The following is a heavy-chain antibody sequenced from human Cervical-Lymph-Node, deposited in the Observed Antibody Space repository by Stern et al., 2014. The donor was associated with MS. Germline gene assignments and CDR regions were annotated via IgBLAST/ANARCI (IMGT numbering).Heavy chain of an antibody. J-gene: IGHJ4*02. Sequence: VQLVQSGAEVKKPGESLKISCKGSGYRFTANWIAWVRQMPGQGLEWMVIIYPGYSDTRYSPSFQGQVAISADKSISTACLQWSSLKASDTAMYYCARDYGDYAFDYWGQGTLVTVSS. CDR2: IYPGYSDT. D-gene: IGHD4-17*01. V-gene: IGHV5-51*01. CDR3: ARDYGDYAFDY. CDR1: GYRFTANW.